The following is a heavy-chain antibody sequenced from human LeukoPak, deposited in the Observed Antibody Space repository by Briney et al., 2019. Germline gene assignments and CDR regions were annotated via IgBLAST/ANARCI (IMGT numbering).Heavy chain of an antibody. CDR1: GGSISSGGYY. V-gene: IGHV4-31*03. D-gene: IGHD2-21*02. CDR3: ARVGGYGYCGGDCYSGAFDI. CDR2: IYYSGST. J-gene: IGHJ3*02. Sequence: SQTLSLTCTVSGGSISSGGYYWSWIRQHPGKGLEWIGYIYYSGSTYYNPSLKSRVTISVDTSKNQFSLKLSSVTAADTAVYYCARVGGYGYCGGDCYSGAFDIWGQGTMVTVSS.